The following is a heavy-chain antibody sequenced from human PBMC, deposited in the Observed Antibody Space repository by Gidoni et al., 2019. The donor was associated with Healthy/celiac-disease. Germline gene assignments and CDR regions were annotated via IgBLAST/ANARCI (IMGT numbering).Heavy chain of an antibody. CDR2: ISSSSSYI. Sequence: EVQLVESGGGLVKPGGYLRLSCASSGFTFSRYSMNWVRQAPGKGLEWVSSISSSSSYIYYADSVKGRFTISRDNAKNSLYLQMNSLRAEDTAVYYCARDKRGWPRLNYYYYYGMDVWGQGTTVTVSS. D-gene: IGHD5-12*01. CDR1: GFTFSRYS. CDR3: ARDKRGWPRLNYYYYYGMDV. V-gene: IGHV3-21*01. J-gene: IGHJ6*02.